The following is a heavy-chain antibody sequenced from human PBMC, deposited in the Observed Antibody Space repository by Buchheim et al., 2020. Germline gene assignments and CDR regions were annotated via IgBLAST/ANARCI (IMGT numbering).Heavy chain of an antibody. V-gene: IGHV3-49*03. Sequence: EVLLVESGGGLVQPGRSLRLSCTASGFNFGDHAMSWFRQAPGKGLEWVGFVRSKAYGGTAEYAASVKGRCTMSRDDSKGIAYLQMNSLKTEDTAVYYCARYRITMIVVGSFDYWGQGT. J-gene: IGHJ4*02. CDR3: ARYRITMIVVGSFDY. CDR2: VRSKAYGGTA. CDR1: GFNFGDHA. D-gene: IGHD3-22*01.